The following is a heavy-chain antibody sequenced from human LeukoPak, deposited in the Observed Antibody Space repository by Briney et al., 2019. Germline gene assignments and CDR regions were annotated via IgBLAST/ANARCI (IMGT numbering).Heavy chain of an antibody. Sequence: ASVKVSCKASGYTFTGYYMYWVRQAPGQGLEWMGWINPNSGGTNYAQKFQGRVTMTRDTSISIVYMELSRLRSDDTAVYYCGRDALSLYAAAAPYWGQGTLVTVSS. D-gene: IGHD6-13*01. J-gene: IGHJ4*02. V-gene: IGHV1-2*02. CDR3: GRDALSLYAAAAPY. CDR2: INPNSGGT. CDR1: GYTFTGYY.